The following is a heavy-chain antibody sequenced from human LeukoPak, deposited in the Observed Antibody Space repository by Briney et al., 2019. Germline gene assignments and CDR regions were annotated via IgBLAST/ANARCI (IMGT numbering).Heavy chain of an antibody. Sequence: SETLSLTCTVSGGSISNYYWSWIGQPPGKGLEWIGYLYYSGSANYNPSLKSRVTISLDTSKNQFSLKLSSVTAADTAVYYCARIRNYGSGTYIPFVDYWGQGTLVTVSS. J-gene: IGHJ4*02. CDR2: LYYSGSA. D-gene: IGHD3-10*01. CDR3: ARIRNYGSGTYIPFVDY. CDR1: GGSISNYY. V-gene: IGHV4-59*01.